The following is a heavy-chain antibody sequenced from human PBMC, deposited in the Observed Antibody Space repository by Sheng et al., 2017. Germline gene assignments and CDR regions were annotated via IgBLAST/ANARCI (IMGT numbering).Heavy chain of an antibody. CDR3: ARDINLHWGXPPWYFDL. CDR1: ADSIISEHY. J-gene: IGHJ2*01. V-gene: IGHV4-38-2*02. Sequence: QVVLQESGPGLVKPSETLSLTCVVSADSIISEHYWAWVRQPPGKGLEWIASVRHSGHSNYNPSLRSRVTISVDTSKNQFSLKMTSFTAADTALYFCARDINLHWGXPPWYFDLWGRSTLVTVSS. D-gene: IGHD3-16*01. CDR2: VRHSGHS.